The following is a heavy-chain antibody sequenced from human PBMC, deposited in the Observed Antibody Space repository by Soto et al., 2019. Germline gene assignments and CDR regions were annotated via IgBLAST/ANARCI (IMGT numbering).Heavy chain of an antibody. Sequence: QVQLVQSGLAVKNPGASVKVSCKASGYTFMSYGIGWVRQAPGQWLEWMGWITVNSGNTNYPQKFQGRVNMTTDTSTSTAYRELRGLTSDHPAEYDFPMASGGGWYHFDFWGQGTLVTVSS. V-gene: IGHV1-18*01. CDR3: PMASGGGWYHFDF. J-gene: IGHJ4*02. D-gene: IGHD6-19*01. CDR2: ITVNSGNT. CDR1: GYTFMSYG.